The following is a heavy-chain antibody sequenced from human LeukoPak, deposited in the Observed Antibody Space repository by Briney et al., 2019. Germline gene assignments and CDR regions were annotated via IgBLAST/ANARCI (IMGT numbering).Heavy chain of an antibody. CDR3: SRDTVGATASGMDV. CDR2: ISDSGST. CDR1: GGSISSYY. J-gene: IGHJ6*02. D-gene: IGHD1-26*01. Sequence: SETLSLTCTVSGGSISSYYWSWIRQPPGKGLEWIGYISDSGSTNYNPSLKSRVTISVDTSKNQFSLKLSSVTAADTAVYYCSRDTVGATASGMDVWGQGTTVTVSS. V-gene: IGHV4-59*01.